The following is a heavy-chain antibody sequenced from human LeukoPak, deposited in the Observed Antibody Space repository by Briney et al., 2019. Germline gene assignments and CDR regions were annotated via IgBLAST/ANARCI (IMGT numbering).Heavy chain of an antibody. V-gene: IGHV3-23*01. CDR3: AKDTSIGKYCTNGVCSPFDY. CDR2: ISGSGGST. J-gene: IGHJ4*02. D-gene: IGHD2-8*01. Sequence: GGSLRLSCAASGFTFSSYAMSWVRQAPGKGLEWVSAISGSGGSTYYADSVKGRFTISRDNSKNTLYLQMNSLRPEDTAVYYCAKDTSIGKYCTNGVCSPFDYWGQGTLVTVSS. CDR1: GFTFSSYA.